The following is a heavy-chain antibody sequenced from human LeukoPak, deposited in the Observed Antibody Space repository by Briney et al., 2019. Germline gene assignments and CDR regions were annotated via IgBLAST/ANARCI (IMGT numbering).Heavy chain of an antibody. V-gene: IGHV4-59*01. CDR3: ARASILYASFDY. Sequence: GSLRLSCAASGFTFSSYAMSWIRQPPGKGLEWIGYIYYSGSTNYNPSLKSRVTISVDTSKNQFSLKLSSVTAADTAVYYCARASILYASFDYWGQGTLVTVSS. D-gene: IGHD3-9*01. CDR1: GFTFSSYA. J-gene: IGHJ4*02. CDR2: IYYSGST.